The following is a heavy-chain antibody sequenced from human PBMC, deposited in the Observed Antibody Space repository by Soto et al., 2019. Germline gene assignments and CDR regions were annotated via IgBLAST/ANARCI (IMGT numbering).Heavy chain of an antibody. CDR3: AKDRYYGSGSVLDAFDI. Sequence: EVQLLESGGGLVQPGGSLRLSCAASGFTFSSYAMSWVRQAPGKGLEWVSAISGSGGSTYYADSVKGRFTISRDNSKNKLYLQMNSRRAEETAVYYCAKDRYYGSGSVLDAFDIWGQGTMVTVSS. D-gene: IGHD3-10*01. V-gene: IGHV3-23*01. CDR2: ISGSGGST. CDR1: GFTFSSYA. J-gene: IGHJ3*02.